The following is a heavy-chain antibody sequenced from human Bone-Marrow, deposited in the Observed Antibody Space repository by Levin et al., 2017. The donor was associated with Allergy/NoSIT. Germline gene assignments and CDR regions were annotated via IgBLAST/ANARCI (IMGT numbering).Heavy chain of an antibody. J-gene: IGHJ4*02. Sequence: PSETLSLTCTDSGGSISSSGFYWDWIRQPPRTGLEWIGSIYYSGSTQYNPSLKSRVTISVDTSKNQFSLKLSSVTAADTAVYYCTRRGTYDSSGFYVTDYWGQGTLVTVSS. CDR1: GGSISSSGFY. V-gene: IGHV4-39*01. D-gene: IGHD3-22*01. CDR3: TRRGTYDSSGFYVTDY. CDR2: IYYSGST.